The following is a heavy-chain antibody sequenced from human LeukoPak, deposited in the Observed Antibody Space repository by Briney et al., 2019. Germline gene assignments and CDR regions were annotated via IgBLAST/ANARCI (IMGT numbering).Heavy chain of an antibody. D-gene: IGHD3-3*01. CDR3: ARDNARITYDFWSGHYIWDYYYYYMDV. CDR2: IYSDNT. CDR1: GFTVSSNS. V-gene: IGHV3-66*03. Sequence: GGSLRLSCTVSGFTVSSNSMSCVRQAPGKGLEWVSFIYSDNTHYSDSVKGRFTISRDNSKNTLYLQMNSLRAEDTAVYYCARDNARITYDFWSGHYIWDYYYYYMDVWGKGTTVTVSS. J-gene: IGHJ6*03.